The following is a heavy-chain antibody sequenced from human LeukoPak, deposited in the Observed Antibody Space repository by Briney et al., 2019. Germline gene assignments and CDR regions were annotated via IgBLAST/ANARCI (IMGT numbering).Heavy chain of an antibody. D-gene: IGHD2-2*01. CDR3: ARDARSHCGTDACYGPYFDY. CDR1: GFTFSTSS. CDR2: IRGSSTTI. Sequence: PGGSLRLSCAASGFTFSTSSMNWVRQTPGKGLEWISYIRGSSTTIYYADYVKGRFTISRDNAKNSLYLQMNDLRAEDTGVYFCARDARSHCGTDACYGPYFDYWGQGSLVTVSS. V-gene: IGHV3-48*01. J-gene: IGHJ4*02.